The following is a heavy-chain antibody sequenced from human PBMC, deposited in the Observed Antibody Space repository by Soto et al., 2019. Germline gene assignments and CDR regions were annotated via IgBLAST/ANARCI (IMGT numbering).Heavy chain of an antibody. Sequence: SETLSLTCAVYGGSFSGYYWSWIRQPPGKGLEWIGEINHSGSTNYNPSLKSRVTISVDTSKNQFSLKLSSVTAADTAVYYCARNPTTVTTFIDYWGQGTLVTVSS. D-gene: IGHD4-17*01. CDR2: INHSGST. J-gene: IGHJ4*02. CDR3: ARNPTTVTTFIDY. CDR1: GGSFSGYY. V-gene: IGHV4-34*01.